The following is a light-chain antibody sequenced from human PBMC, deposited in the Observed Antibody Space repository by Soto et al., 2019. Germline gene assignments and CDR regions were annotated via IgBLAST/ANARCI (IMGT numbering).Light chain of an antibody. Sequence: EIVMTQSPVTLSVSPGERATLSCRASQSVGSHLAWYQQRPGQAPRLLIYGASYRATGIPPRFSGSGSGTDFTLIIISLQSEDFSVSYCHQYDNCPPFTFGPGTKVDIK. CDR1: QSVGSH. V-gene: IGKV3-15*01. J-gene: IGKJ3*01. CDR2: GAS. CDR3: HQYDNCPPFT.